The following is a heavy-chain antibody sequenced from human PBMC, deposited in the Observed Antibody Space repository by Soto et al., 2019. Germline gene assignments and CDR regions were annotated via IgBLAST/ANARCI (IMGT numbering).Heavy chain of an antibody. V-gene: IGHV4-31*03. CDR1: GGSISSGGYY. Sequence: QVQLQESGPGLVKPSQTLSLTCTVSGGSISSGGYYWSWIRQHPGKGLEWIGYIYYSGSTYYNPSLKSRVTISVDTSKNQFSLKLSSVTAADTAVYYCARDRQGDYGDLRYYYGMDVWGQGTTVTVSS. D-gene: IGHD4-17*01. CDR2: IYYSGST. J-gene: IGHJ6*02. CDR3: ARDRQGDYGDLRYYYGMDV.